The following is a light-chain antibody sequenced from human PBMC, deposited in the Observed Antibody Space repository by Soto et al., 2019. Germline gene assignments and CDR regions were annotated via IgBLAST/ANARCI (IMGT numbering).Light chain of an antibody. CDR1: QGISNW. Sequence: DIQMTQSPSSVSASAGDRVTITCRASQGISNWLAWYQQKPGKAPKLLIYGASSLQSGVPSRFSGSGSGTDFSLTISSLQPADFATYYCHQTNSFPLTFGPGTKVDIE. J-gene: IGKJ3*01. CDR3: HQTNSFPLT. V-gene: IGKV1-12*01. CDR2: GAS.